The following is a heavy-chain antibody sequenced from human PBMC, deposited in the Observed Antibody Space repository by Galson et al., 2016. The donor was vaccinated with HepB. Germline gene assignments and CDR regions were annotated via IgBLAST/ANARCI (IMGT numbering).Heavy chain of an antibody. J-gene: IGHJ6*02. CDR1: GDSVTNDETT. Sequence: CAISGDSVTNDETTWNWIRQSPSRGLEWLGRTYYRPQWFNEYAVSVKSRITINSDTSRNQFSLQLDSVTPDDTAAYFCTRGYMQTGMNVWGQGTTVTVSS. CDR3: TRGYMQTGMNV. V-gene: IGHV6-1*01. D-gene: IGHD5-18*01. CDR2: TYYRPQWFN.